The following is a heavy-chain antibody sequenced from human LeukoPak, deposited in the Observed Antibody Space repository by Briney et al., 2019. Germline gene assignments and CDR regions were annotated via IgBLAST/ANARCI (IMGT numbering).Heavy chain of an antibody. CDR3: ARDNVDVDAFDI. V-gene: IGHV3-21*01. J-gene: IGHJ3*02. CDR2: ITSSSTYT. CDR1: GFTFNTYN. Sequence: PGGSLRLSCAASGFTFNTYNMNWVRQAPGKGLEWVSSITSSSTYTFYADSVKGRFTISRDNAKNSLYLQMNSLRAEDTAVYYCARDNVDVDAFDIWGQGTMVTVSS. D-gene: IGHD5-24*01.